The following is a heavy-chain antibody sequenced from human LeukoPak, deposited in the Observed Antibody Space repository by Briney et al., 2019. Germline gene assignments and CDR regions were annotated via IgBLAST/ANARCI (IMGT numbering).Heavy chain of an antibody. CDR2: IYPGDSDT. CDR1: GYSFTSYW. Sequence: GESLKISCKGSGYSFTSYWIGWVRQMPGKGLEWMGIIYPGDSDTRYSPSFQGQVTISADKSISTAYLQWSSLKASDTAMYYCAKGGSGYYFGDYYFDYWGQGILVTVSS. D-gene: IGHD3-22*01. V-gene: IGHV5-51*01. J-gene: IGHJ4*02. CDR3: AKGGSGYYFGDYYFDY.